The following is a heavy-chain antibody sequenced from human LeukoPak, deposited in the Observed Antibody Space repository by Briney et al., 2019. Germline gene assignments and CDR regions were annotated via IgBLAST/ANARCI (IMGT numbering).Heavy chain of an antibody. Sequence: GGSLRLSCAASGFTFSSYSMNWVRQAPGKGLEWVSSISSSSSYIYYADSVKGRFTISRDNAKNSLYLQMNSLRAEDTAVYYCARDRNTAMDAFDIWAQGTMVTVSS. V-gene: IGHV3-21*01. CDR1: GFTFSSYS. CDR2: ISSSSSYI. CDR3: ARDRNTAMDAFDI. D-gene: IGHD5-18*01. J-gene: IGHJ3*02.